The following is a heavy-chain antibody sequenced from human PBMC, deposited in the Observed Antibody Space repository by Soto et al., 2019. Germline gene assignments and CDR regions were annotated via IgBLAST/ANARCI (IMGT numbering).Heavy chain of an antibody. V-gene: IGHV3-73*02. CDR2: IRNKANNYAT. J-gene: IGHJ5*01. D-gene: IGHD2-2*01. CDR1: GFSFSDST. CDR3: SAXXXXXXGISCYVES. Sequence: EVQLVESGGGLVQPGGSLKLSCAASGFSFSDSTMNWVRQASGKGLEWVGRIRNKANNYATAHAASVKGRFTISRDDSKXTAYLQXXSLTTEDTAVXYCSAXXXXXXGISCYVESWGQGTLVTVSS.